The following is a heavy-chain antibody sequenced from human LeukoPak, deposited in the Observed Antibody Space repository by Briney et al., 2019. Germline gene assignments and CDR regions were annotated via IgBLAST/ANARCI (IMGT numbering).Heavy chain of an antibody. Sequence: GESLKISCKGSGYSFTSYWIGWVLQMPGKGLEWMGIIYPGDSDTRYSPSFQGQVAISADKSISTAYLQWSSLKASDTAMYYCARTMFGHLAARILDYWGQGTLVTVSS. CDR3: ARTMFGHLAARILDY. D-gene: IGHD6-6*01. V-gene: IGHV5-51*01. J-gene: IGHJ4*02. CDR1: GYSFTSYW. CDR2: IYPGDSDT.